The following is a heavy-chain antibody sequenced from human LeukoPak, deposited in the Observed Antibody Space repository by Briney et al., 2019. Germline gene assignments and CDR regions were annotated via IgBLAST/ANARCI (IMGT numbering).Heavy chain of an antibody. V-gene: IGHV1-18*04. CDR3: ARSVVGLRNDAFDV. J-gene: IGHJ3*01. D-gene: IGHD2-21*01. Sequence: ASVKVSCKASGYTFTDYYIHWVRQAPGQGLEWMGWISVYNGNKNYAQKFQGRVTMTTDTSTSTAYMEVRSLRSDDTAVYYCARSVVGLRNDAFDVWGQGTMVTVFS. CDR1: GYTFTDYY. CDR2: ISVYNGNK.